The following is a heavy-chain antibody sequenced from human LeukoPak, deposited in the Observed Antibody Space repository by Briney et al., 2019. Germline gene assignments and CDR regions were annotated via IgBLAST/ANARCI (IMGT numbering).Heavy chain of an antibody. Sequence: GGSLRLSCAASGFTFSDYYMSWIRQAPGKGLEWVSYISSSGSTRYYADSVKGRFTISRDNAKDSLYLQMDSLRAEDTAMYYCAREGIVATTSFDYWGQGTLVTVSS. V-gene: IGHV3-11*04. CDR1: GFTFSDYY. J-gene: IGHJ4*02. D-gene: IGHD5-12*01. CDR2: ISSSGSTR. CDR3: AREGIVATTSFDY.